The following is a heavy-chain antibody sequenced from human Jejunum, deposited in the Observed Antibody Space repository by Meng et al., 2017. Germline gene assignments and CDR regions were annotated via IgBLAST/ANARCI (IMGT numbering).Heavy chain of an antibody. V-gene: IGHV4-39*07. D-gene: IGHD3-16*01. J-gene: IGHJ4*02. CDR3: ARVGAILNTGEIDY. CDR2: INYSGNT. Sequence: QLQLQASGPGLVKPSETLSLTCTVSGGSISSSNYYWGWLRQPPGKGLEWIGSINYSGNTYQNPSLKSRGTISVDKSKNQFSLKLSSVTAADTAVYYCARVGAILNTGEIDYWGQGTLVTVSS. CDR1: GGSISSSNYY.